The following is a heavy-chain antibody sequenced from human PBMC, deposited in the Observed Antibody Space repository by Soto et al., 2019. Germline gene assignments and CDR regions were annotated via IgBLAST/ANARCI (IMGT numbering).Heavy chain of an antibody. V-gene: IGHV3-30-3*01. CDR3: ARVGNSNYPDRSFDY. D-gene: IGHD4-4*01. J-gene: IGHJ4*02. CDR2: ISYDGSNK. Sequence: QVPLVESGGGVVQPGRSLRLSCAASGFTFSSYAMHWVRQAPGKGLEWVAVISYDGSNKYYADSVKGRFTISRDNSKNTLYLQMNSLRAEDTAVYYCARVGNSNYPDRSFDYWGQGTLVTVSS. CDR1: GFTFSSYA.